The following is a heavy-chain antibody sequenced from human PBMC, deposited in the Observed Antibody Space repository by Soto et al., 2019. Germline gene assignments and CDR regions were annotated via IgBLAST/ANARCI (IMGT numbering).Heavy chain of an antibody. J-gene: IGHJ4*02. CDR3: AKATYGDYGAFDY. V-gene: IGHV3-23*01. D-gene: IGHD4-17*01. Sequence: EVQLLESGGGLVQPGGSLRLSCAASGFSFTNYAMNWVSQAPGKGLEWVSGMSSSGGGTYYADSVKGRFTISRDTSKKTLYLQMNSLRAEDTAIYYCAKATYGDYGAFDYWGQGTLVTVSS. CDR1: GFSFTNYA. CDR2: MSSSGGGT.